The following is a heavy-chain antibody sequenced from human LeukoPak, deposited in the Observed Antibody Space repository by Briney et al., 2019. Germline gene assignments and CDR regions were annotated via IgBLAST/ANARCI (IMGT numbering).Heavy chain of an antibody. D-gene: IGHD2-15*01. V-gene: IGHV3-23*01. J-gene: IGHJ3*02. CDR2: ISGSGGST. CDR3: AKDYYYCSGGSCYSPGDAFDI. Sequence: PGGSLRLSCAASGFTFSSYAMSWVRQAPGKGLEWVSAISGSGGSTYYADSVKGRFTISRDNSKNTLYLQMNSLRAEDTAVYYCAKDYYYCSGGSCYSPGDAFDIWGQGTMVTVSS. CDR1: GFTFSSYA.